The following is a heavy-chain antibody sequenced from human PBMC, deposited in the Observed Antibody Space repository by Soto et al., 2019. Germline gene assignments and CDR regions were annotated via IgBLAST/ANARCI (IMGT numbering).Heavy chain of an antibody. CDR1: GGSFSGYY. D-gene: IGHD6-13*01. Sequence: SETLSLTCAVYGGSFSGYYWSWIRQPPGKGLEWIGEINHSGSTNYNPSLKSRVTISVDTSKNQFSLKLSSVTAADTAVYYCARLRAAAGFYYYYYGMEVWGQGTTVTVS. V-gene: IGHV4-34*01. CDR3: ARLRAAAGFYYYYYGMEV. CDR2: INHSGST. J-gene: IGHJ6*02.